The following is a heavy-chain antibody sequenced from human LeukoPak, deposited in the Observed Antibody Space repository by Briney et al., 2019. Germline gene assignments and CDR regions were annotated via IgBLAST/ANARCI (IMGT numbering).Heavy chain of an antibody. CDR2: IYPGDSDT. Sequence: PGESLKIFCKGSGYSFTSYWIGWVRQMPGKGLEWMGIIYPGDSDTRYSPSFQGQVTISADKSISTAYLQWSSLKASDTAMYYCARVVFYDFWSGYYFDYWGQGTLVTVSS. CDR3: ARVVFYDFWSGYYFDY. CDR1: GYSFTSYW. V-gene: IGHV5-51*01. J-gene: IGHJ4*02. D-gene: IGHD3-3*01.